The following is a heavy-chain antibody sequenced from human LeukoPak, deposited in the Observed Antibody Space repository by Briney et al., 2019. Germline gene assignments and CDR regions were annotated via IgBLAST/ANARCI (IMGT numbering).Heavy chain of an antibody. D-gene: IGHD6-19*01. V-gene: IGHV3-7*01. Sequence: GGSLRLSCAASGFTFSTYWMSWVRQAPGKGLEWVANIKQDGSEKYYVDSVKGRFIISRDNAKNSLSLQMNSLRVEDTAVYFCAREEYSSGWPIYYYYMDVWGKGTTVTVSS. CDR3: AREEYSSGWPIYYYYMDV. J-gene: IGHJ6*03. CDR1: GFTFSTYW. CDR2: IKQDGSEK.